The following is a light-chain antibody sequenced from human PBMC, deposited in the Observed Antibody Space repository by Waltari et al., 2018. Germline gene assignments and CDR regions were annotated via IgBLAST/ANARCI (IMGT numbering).Light chain of an antibody. CDR3: QQYNNWPPQDA. CDR2: AAS. J-gene: IGKJ2*01. CDR1: QSVGGT. Sequence: EIVLTQSPATLCVSPGETATPSCRASQSVGGTLAWYQQKPGQAPRLLIYAASTRATGIPGRFSGSGSGTEFTLTISSLQSEDFAIYYCQQYNNWPPQDAFGQGTKLEIK. V-gene: IGKV3-15*01.